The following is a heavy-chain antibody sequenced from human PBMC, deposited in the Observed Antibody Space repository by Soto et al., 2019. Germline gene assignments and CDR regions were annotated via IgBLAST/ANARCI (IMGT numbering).Heavy chain of an antibody. J-gene: IGHJ6*02. CDR1: GGTFSSYA. D-gene: IGHD2-8*01. V-gene: IGHV1-69*01. Sequence: QVQLVQSGAEVKKPGSSVKVSCKASGGTFSSYAISWVRQAPGQGLEWMGGIIPIFGTANYAQKFQGRVTITADESTSTAYMELSRLRSEDTAVYYCARDCTNGVCYAYYGMDVWGQGTTVTVSS. CDR2: IIPIFGTA. CDR3: ARDCTNGVCYAYYGMDV.